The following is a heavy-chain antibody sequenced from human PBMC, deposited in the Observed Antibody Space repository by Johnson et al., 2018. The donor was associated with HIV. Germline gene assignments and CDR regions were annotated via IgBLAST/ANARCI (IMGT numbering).Heavy chain of an antibody. CDR2: IGTAGDT. V-gene: IGHV3-13*01. CDR3: ARDSASAYYDSSAKGGAFDI. D-gene: IGHD3-22*01. Sequence: VQLVESGGGLVQPGGSLRLSCAASGFTFSSYDMHWVRQVTGKGLEWISTIGTAGDTYYPGSVKGRFTISRDISKNTLYLQMNSLRAEDPAVYYCARDSASAYYDSSAKGGAFDIWGQGTMVTVSS. J-gene: IGHJ3*02. CDR1: GFTFSSYD.